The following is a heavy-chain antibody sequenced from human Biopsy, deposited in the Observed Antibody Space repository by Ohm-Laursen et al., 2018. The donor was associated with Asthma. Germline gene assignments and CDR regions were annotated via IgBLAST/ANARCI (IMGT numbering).Heavy chain of an antibody. CDR1: GFTVSTNG. V-gene: IGHV3-53*01. CDR3: ARAYGGSFFSGAFDI. Sequence: SLRLSCAASGFTVSTNGMSWVRQPPGKGLGWASVIYSGGGTYYADSVQGRATISRDNSKNTLSLQMNSLRAEDTAVYYCARAYGGSFFSGAFDIWGQGTLVTVSS. CDR2: IYSGGGT. J-gene: IGHJ4*02. D-gene: IGHD4-23*01.